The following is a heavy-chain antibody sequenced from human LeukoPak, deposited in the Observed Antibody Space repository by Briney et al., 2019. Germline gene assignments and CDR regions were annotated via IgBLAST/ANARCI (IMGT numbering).Heavy chain of an antibody. CDR1: GFTFSSSW. J-gene: IGHJ4*02. Sequence: GGSLRLSCAASGFTFSSSWMSWVRQAPGKGLEWVANIKKDGSGTYYADSVKGRFTISRDNARNSVHVQMNSLRAEDTAVYFCARIRPGNYFDYWGQGALVTVSS. D-gene: IGHD6-6*01. V-gene: IGHV3-7*01. CDR2: IKKDGSGT. CDR3: ARIRPGNYFDY.